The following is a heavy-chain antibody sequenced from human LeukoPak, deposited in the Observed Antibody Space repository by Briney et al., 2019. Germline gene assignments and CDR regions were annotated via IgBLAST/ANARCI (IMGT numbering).Heavy chain of an antibody. CDR1: GDSISSGGYS. CDR2: IYHSGST. J-gene: IGHJ6*02. CDR3: ARTMSSSHTVYGMDV. V-gene: IGHV4-30-2*01. Sequence: SETLSLTCAVSGDSISSGGYSWSWIRQPPGKGLEWIGYIYHSGSTYYNPSLKSRVTMSVDTSKNQFSLKLSSVTAVDTAVYYCARTMSSSHTVYGMDVWGQGTTVTVSS. D-gene: IGHD2-2*02.